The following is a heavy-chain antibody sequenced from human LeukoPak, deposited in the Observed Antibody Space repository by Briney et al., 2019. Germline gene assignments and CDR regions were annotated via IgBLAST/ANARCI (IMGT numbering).Heavy chain of an antibody. CDR2: IYYSGST. CDR3: ARGLLWFGDDGGFDP. Sequence: SETLSLTCTVSGGSVSSGSYYWSWIRQPPGEGLEWIGYIYYSGSTNYNPSLKSRVTISVDTSKNQFSLKLSSVTAADTAVYYCARGLLWFGDDGGFDPWGQGTLVTVSS. V-gene: IGHV4-61*01. J-gene: IGHJ5*02. CDR1: GGSVSSGSYY. D-gene: IGHD3-10*01.